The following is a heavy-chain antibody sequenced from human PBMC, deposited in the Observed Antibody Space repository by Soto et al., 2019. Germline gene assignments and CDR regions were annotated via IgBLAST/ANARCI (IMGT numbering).Heavy chain of an antibody. Sequence: VQLVESGGGLVQPGGSLRLSCAASGFTFSSYWMHWVRQAPGKGLVWVSRINSDGSSTSYADSVKGRFTISRDNAKNTLYLQMNSLRAEDTAVYYCARDEVVVVAATYYYYGMDVWGQGTTVTVSS. CDR3: ARDEVVVVAATYYYYGMDV. V-gene: IGHV3-74*01. CDR2: INSDGSST. D-gene: IGHD2-15*01. J-gene: IGHJ6*02. CDR1: GFTFSSYW.